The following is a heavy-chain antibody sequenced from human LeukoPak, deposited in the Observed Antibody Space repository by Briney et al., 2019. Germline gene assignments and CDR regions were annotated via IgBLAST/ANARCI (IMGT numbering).Heavy chain of an antibody. D-gene: IGHD5-24*01. J-gene: IGHJ3*02. V-gene: IGHV4-4*02. CDR2: IYHSGST. CDR3: ARAGEISARHAFDI. CDR1: GGSISSSNW. Sequence: SETLSLTCAVSGGSISSSNWWSWVRQPPGKGLEWIGEIYHSGSTNYNPSLKSRVTISVDKSKNQFSLKLSSVTAADTAVYYCARAGEISARHAFDIWGQGTMVTVSS.